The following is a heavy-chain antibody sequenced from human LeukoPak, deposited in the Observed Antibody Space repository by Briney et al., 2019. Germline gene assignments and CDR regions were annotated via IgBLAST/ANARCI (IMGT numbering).Heavy chain of an antibody. J-gene: IGHJ4*02. Sequence: GASVKVSCKASGYTFTSYGISWVRQAPGQGLEWMGGIIPIFGTANYAQKFQGRVTITADESTSTAYMELSSLRSEDTAVYYCARSQGNYYFDYWGQGTLVTVSS. CDR3: ARSQGNYYFDY. CDR1: GYTFTSYG. V-gene: IGHV1-69*13. CDR2: IIPIFGTA.